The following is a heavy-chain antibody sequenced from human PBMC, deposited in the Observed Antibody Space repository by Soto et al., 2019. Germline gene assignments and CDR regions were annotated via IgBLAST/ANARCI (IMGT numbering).Heavy chain of an antibody. D-gene: IGHD4-4*01. J-gene: IGHJ3*02. V-gene: IGHV3-48*01. CDR2: ISSSSSTI. CDR1: GFTFSSYS. CDR3: ARNDYNDDAFDI. Sequence: GGSLRLSCAASGFTFSSYSMNWVRQAPGKGLEWVSYISSSSSTIYYADSVKGRFSISRDNAKNSLYLQMNSLRAEDTAVYYCARNDYNDDAFDIWGQGTMVTVSS.